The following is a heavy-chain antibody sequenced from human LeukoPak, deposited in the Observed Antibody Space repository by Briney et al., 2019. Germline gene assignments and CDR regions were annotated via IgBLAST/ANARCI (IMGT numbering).Heavy chain of an antibody. CDR3: AKDISGGGDDY. D-gene: IGHD2-21*02. Sequence: ASVKVSCKASGGTFSSYAISWVRQAPGKSLEWVANIREDGGKQNYVDSVKGRFTISRDNAKNSVYLQLNSLRDEDTAIYYCAKDISGGGDDYWGQGTLVTVSS. CDR2: IREDGGKQ. V-gene: IGHV3-7*01. CDR1: GGTFSSYA. J-gene: IGHJ4*02.